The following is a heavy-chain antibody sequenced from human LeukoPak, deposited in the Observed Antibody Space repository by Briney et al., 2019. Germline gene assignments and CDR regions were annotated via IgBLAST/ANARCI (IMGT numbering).Heavy chain of an antibody. Sequence: PSETLSLTCTVSGGPISSYQWSWIRQPPGKGLEWIGYIYYSGSTNYNPSLKSRVTISVYTSKNQFSLKLSSVTAADTAVYYCARAQAYYYDSSGYYYKGINWFDPWGQGTLVTVSS. J-gene: IGHJ5*02. CDR1: GGPISSYQ. CDR2: IYYSGST. V-gene: IGHV4-59*01. CDR3: ARAQAYYYDSSGYYYKGINWFDP. D-gene: IGHD3-22*01.